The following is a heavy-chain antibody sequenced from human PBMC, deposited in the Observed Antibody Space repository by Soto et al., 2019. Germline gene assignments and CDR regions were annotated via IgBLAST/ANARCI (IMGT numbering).Heavy chain of an antibody. CDR3: ARGLITGSHYSGGWYYFDS. CDR2: TNHSGSA. D-gene: IGHD6-19*01. J-gene: IGHJ4*02. V-gene: IGHV4-34*01. CDR1: GESFSGYI. Sequence: SETLSLTCAVYGESFSGYIWTCIRQTPGKGLQWIGQTNHSGSASYNPSLKSRVTISVHTSNSQFSLELSSVTAADTAVYYCARGLITGSHYSGGWYYFDSWGQGTQVTVSS.